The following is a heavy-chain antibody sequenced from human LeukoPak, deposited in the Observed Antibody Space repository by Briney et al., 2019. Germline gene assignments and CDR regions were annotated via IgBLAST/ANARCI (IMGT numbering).Heavy chain of an antibody. CDR3: ARAQFGVNAFDI. V-gene: IGHV1-18*01. Sequence: ALVKVSCKASGYTLTSYGISWVRQAPGQGLEWMGWISAYNGNTNYAQKLQGRVTMTTDTSTSTAYMELSSLRSEDTAVYYCARAQFGVNAFDIWGQGTMVTVSS. CDR1: GYTLTSYG. CDR2: ISAYNGNT. D-gene: IGHD3-16*01. J-gene: IGHJ3*02.